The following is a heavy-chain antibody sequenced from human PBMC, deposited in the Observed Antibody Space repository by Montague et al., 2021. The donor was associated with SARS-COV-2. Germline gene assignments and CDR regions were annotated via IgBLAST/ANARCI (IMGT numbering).Heavy chain of an antibody. D-gene: IGHD3-10*01. CDR1: GGSITRNYY. CDR2: IYYSGTT. Sequence: SETLSLTCTVSGGSITRNYYWGWIRQPPGKGLEWVGNIYYSGTTFINPSLESRVTISVDASKNQFSLNLPSVTAADTAVYYCARPLVRGVPKAFDIWGHGALVIVSS. CDR3: ARPLVRGVPKAFDI. V-gene: IGHV4-39*01. J-gene: IGHJ3*02.